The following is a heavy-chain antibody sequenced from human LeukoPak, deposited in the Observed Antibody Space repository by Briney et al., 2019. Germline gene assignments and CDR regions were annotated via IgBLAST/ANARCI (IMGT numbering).Heavy chain of an antibody. V-gene: IGHV3-30*18. D-gene: IGHD3-10*01. CDR2: ISYDGSNK. CDR3: AKTAHGSGS. CDR1: GFTFSSYG. Sequence: PGGSLRLSCAASGFTFSSYGMHWVRQAPGKGLEWVAVISYDGSNKYYADSVKGRFTISRDNSKNTLYLQMNSLRAEDTAVYYCAKTAHGSGSWGQGTLVTVSS. J-gene: IGHJ4*02.